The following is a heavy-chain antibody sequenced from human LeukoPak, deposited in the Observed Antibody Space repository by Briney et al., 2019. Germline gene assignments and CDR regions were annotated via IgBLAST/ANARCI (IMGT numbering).Heavy chain of an antibody. CDR3: AREKAVAGLSYYYYYYMDV. CDR1: GFTFSSYG. CDR2: ISGSGGST. Sequence: GGSLRLTCAASGFTFSSYGMSRVRQAPGKGLEWVSAISGSGGSTYYADSVKGRFTISRDNSKNSLYLQMNSLRAEDTAVYYCAREKAVAGLSYYYYYYMDVWGKGTTVTVSS. D-gene: IGHD6-13*01. V-gene: IGHV3-23*01. J-gene: IGHJ6*03.